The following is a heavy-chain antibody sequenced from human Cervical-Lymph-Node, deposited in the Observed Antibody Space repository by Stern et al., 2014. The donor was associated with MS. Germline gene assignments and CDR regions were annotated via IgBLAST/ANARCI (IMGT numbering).Heavy chain of an antibody. V-gene: IGHV1-18*01. CDR3: ARDSQLWLNYNYYGLDV. D-gene: IGHD2-21*01. CDR1: GYTFANHG. CDR2: ISVYNGNT. Sequence: VQLVESGGEVKKPGASVKVSCKASGYTFANHGIAWVRQAPGQGFQWMGWISVYNGNTKYSEKFQGRVNMTTDTSTGTAYMELRSLRSDDTAVYYCARDSQLWLNYNYYGLDVWGQGTTVTDSS. J-gene: IGHJ6*02.